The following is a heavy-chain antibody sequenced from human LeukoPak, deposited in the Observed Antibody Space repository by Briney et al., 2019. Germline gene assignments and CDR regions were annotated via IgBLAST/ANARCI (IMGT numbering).Heavy chain of an antibody. V-gene: IGHV3-23*01. CDR2: IRGGGCST. Sequence: GRSLRLSCAVSGFTFTSYATRGARKAPGKGLEWVSAIRGGGCSTYYADSVKGRFPLSRDNPKNTLYLHMNSLRAGYTAVYYFVLARELVVATRNFDYRGGGGLVALS. D-gene: IGHD1-26*01. J-gene: IGHJ4*02. CDR3: VLARELVVATRNFDY. CDR1: GFTFTSYA.